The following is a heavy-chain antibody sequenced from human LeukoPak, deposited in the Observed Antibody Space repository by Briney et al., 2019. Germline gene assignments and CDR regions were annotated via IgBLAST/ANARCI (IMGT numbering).Heavy chain of an antibody. CDR2: ISGSGGST. CDR1: GFTFSSYA. V-gene: IGHV3-23*01. D-gene: IGHD2-2*01. J-gene: IGHJ4*02. CDR3: AKARGVNIVVVHSPFDY. Sequence: GGSLGLSCAASGFTFSSYAMSWVRQAPGKGLEWVSAISGSGGSTYYADSVKGRFTISRDNSKNTLYLQMNSLRAEDTAVYYCAKARGVNIVVVHSPFDYWGQGTLVTVSS.